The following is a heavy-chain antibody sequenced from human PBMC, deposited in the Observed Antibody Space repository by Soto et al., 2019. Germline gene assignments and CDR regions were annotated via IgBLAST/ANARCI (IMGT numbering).Heavy chain of an antibody. D-gene: IGHD4-17*01. J-gene: IGHJ4*02. V-gene: IGHV1-2*04. CDR1: GYSFTDYK. CDR2: VDPNGGGS. Sequence: ASVKVSCKTSGYSFTDYKLHWVRQAPGQGLEWMGWVDPNGGGSNSAQKFQGSVTMTWDTSITTAYLDLTRLTTNDTATYFCATWVDYGDFEGFDSWGQGTQVTVSS. CDR3: ATWVDYGDFEGFDS.